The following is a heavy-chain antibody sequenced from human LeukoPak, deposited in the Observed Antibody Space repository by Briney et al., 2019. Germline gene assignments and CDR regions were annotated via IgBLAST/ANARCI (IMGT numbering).Heavy chain of an antibody. Sequence: GGPLRLSCAASGFTFSSYGMHWVRQAPGKGLEWVAFIRYDGSNKYYADSVKGRFTISRDNSKNTLYLQMNSLRAEDTAVYYCAKSSCSSTSCYHFGYWGKGTLVTVSS. CDR3: AKSSCSSTSCYHFGY. CDR2: IRYDGSNK. D-gene: IGHD2-2*01. J-gene: IGHJ4*02. CDR1: GFTFSSYG. V-gene: IGHV3-30*02.